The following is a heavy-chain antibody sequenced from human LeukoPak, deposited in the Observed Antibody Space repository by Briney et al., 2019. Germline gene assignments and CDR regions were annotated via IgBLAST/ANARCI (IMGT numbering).Heavy chain of an antibody. CDR3: ARGYPIDY. CDR1: GFTFSSYA. J-gene: IGHJ4*02. Sequence: QTGGSLRLSCAASGFTFSSYAMSWVRQAPGKGLEWVSGISGSGDSTYYADSVKGRFTISRDNAKNSLYLQMNSLRAEDTAVYYCARGYPIDYWGQGTLVTVSS. V-gene: IGHV3-23*01. D-gene: IGHD1-1*01. CDR2: ISGSGDST.